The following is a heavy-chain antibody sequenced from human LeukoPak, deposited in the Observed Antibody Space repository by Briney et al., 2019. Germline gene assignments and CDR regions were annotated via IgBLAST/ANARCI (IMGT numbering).Heavy chain of an antibody. Sequence: KSSEPLSLTCRVSGGSVGSNYWSWVRQPPGKGLEWIGYISYSGDTKYNPSLKSRLSMSVDTSKNQCSLMLTSVTAADTAVYYCARGSGWYPHWGQGTLVTVSS. D-gene: IGHD6-19*01. J-gene: IGHJ1*01. CDR2: ISYSGDT. V-gene: IGHV4-59*02. CDR1: GGSVGSNY. CDR3: ARGSGWYPH.